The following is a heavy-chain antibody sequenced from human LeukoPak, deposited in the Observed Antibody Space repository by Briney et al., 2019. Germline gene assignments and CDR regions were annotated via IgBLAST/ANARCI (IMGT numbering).Heavy chain of an antibody. CDR3: ARTPPEEPVVCFDF. CDR1: GGSISIYH. Sequence: SETLSLPCTLSGGSISIYHWSWIRDPPGEGLECIGFIYYCGGDNHNPSLNSRGPISVHTSKIQFPLKLSSVPAADTAVYYCARTPPEEPVVCFDFWGQGTLVTVSS. CDR2: IYYCGGD. V-gene: IGHV4-59*01. D-gene: IGHD2-8*02. J-gene: IGHJ4*02.